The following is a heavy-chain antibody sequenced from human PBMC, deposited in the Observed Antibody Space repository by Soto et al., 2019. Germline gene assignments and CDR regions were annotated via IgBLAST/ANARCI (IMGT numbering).Heavy chain of an antibody. CDR1: GFTFSIYD. D-gene: IGHD3-10*01. CDR3: AKEGGSGSLSYFDY. CDR2: ITDSSRT. Sequence: EVQLSESGGGLVQPGGSLRLSCVASGFTFSIYDMGWVRQAPGKGLEWVSGITDSSRTYYADSVKGRFTISRDNSKNTLDLQMGTLRADDTALYFCAKEGGSGSLSYFDYWGQGALVTVSS. J-gene: IGHJ4*02. V-gene: IGHV3-23*01.